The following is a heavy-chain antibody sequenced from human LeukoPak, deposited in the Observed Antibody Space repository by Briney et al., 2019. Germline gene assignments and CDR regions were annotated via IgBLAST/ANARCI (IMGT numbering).Heavy chain of an antibody. CDR1: GGSISSGGYY. Sequence: PSETLSLTCTVSGGSISSGGYYWSWIRQHPGRGLEWIGYIYYSGSTYSNPPRKSRVTTSVDTSKNQFSLKLSSVTAADTAVYYCALELGGFDYWGQGTLVTVSS. D-gene: IGHD1-26*01. V-gene: IGHV4-31*03. J-gene: IGHJ4*02. CDR2: IYYSGST. CDR3: ALELGGFDY.